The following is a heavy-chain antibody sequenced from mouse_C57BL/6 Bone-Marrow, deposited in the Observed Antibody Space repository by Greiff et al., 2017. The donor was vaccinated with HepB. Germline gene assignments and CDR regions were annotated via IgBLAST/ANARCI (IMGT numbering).Heavy chain of an antibody. CDR3: ARDEGKLYDGYYFDY. Sequence: EVNVVESGGGLVKPGGSLKLSCAASGFTFSSYAMSWVRQTPEKRLEWVATISDGGSYTYYPDNVKGRFTISRDNAKNNLYLQMSHLKSEDTAMYYCARDEGKLYDGYYFDYWGQGTTLTVSS. CDR1: GFTFSSYA. D-gene: IGHD2-3*01. J-gene: IGHJ2*01. CDR2: ISDGGSYT. V-gene: IGHV5-4*01.